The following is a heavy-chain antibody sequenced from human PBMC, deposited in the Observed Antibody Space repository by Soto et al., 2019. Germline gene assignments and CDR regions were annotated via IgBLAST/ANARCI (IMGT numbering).Heavy chain of an antibody. CDR1: GFDISTYG. Sequence: GGSLRLSCEASGFDISTYGLHWVRQTPGKGLEWLAFIWYDGSNQHYAASVKGRFTISRDNSRNTLYLQMNNLRADDTAVYFCARAVSSATYYDCIGYWGRGPLVTVSS. D-gene: IGHD1-26*01. CDR3: ARAVSSATYYDCIGY. CDR2: IWYDGSNQ. J-gene: IGHJ4*02. V-gene: IGHV3-33*01.